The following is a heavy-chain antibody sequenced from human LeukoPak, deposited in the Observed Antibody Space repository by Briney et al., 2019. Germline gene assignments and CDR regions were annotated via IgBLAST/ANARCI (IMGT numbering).Heavy chain of an antibody. CDR2: IYYSGST. V-gene: IGHV4-59*01. D-gene: IGHD2-2*01. CDR3: ARGTAYQLVSDGMDV. J-gene: IGHJ6*02. CDR1: GGSFSGYY. Sequence: SETLSLTCAVYGGSFSGYYWSWIRQPPGKGLEWIGYIYYSGSTNYNPSLKSRVTISVDTSKNQFSLKLSSVTAADTAVYYCARGTAYQLVSDGMDVWGQGTTVTVSS.